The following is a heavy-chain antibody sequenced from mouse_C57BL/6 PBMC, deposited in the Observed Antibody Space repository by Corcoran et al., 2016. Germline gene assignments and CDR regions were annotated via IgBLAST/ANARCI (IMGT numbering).Heavy chain of an antibody. CDR1: GYTFTDYY. CDR2: INPNNGGT. Sequence: EVQLQQSGPELVKPGASVKISCKASGYTFTDYYMNWVKQSHGKSLEWIGDINPNNGGTSYNQKFKGKATLTVDKSSSTAYMELNSLTSEDSAVYYCASRGYYGSYYFDYWGQGTTRTVSS. J-gene: IGHJ2*01. CDR3: ASRGYYGSYYFDY. D-gene: IGHD1-1*01. V-gene: IGHV1-26*01.